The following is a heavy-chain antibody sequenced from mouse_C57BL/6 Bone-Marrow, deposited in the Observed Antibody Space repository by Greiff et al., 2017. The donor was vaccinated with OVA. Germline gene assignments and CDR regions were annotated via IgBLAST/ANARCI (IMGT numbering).Heavy chain of an antibody. CDR3: ASLLWYRHWYFDV. D-gene: IGHD2-1*01. Sequence: VQLQQSGAELVMPGASVKLSCKASGYTFTRYWMHWVKQRPGQGLEWIGEIDPSDSYTNYNQKFKGKSTLTVDKSSSTAYMQLSSLTSEESAVYYCASLLWYRHWYFDVWGTGTTVTVTS. V-gene: IGHV1-69*01. CDR2: IDPSDSYT. J-gene: IGHJ1*03. CDR1: GYTFTRYW.